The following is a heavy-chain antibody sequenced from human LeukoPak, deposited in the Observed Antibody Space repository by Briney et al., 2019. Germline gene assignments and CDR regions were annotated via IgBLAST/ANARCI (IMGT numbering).Heavy chain of an antibody. J-gene: IGHJ3*02. CDR3: AREANDSSGYYPKHDAFDI. V-gene: IGHV1-2*02. D-gene: IGHD3-22*01. CDR1: GYTFTGYY. CDR2: INPNSGGT. Sequence: GASVKVSCKASGYTFTGYYMHWVRQAPGQGLEWMGWINPNSGGTNYAQKFQGRVTMTRDTSISTAYMELSRLRSDDTAVYYCAREANDSSGYYPKHDAFDIWGXGTMVTVS.